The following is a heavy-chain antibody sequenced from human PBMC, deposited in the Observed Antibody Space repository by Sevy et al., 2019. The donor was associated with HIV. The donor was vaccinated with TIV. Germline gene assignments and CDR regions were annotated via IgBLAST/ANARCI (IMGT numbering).Heavy chain of an antibody. CDR3: AKAWGTSSSSGFDYYDYGMDV. D-gene: IGHD6-6*01. Sequence: GGSLRLSCAASGFTFSSYAMSWVRQAPGKGLEWVSAISGSGGSTYYADSVKGRFTISRDKSKNTLYLQMNSLRAEDTAVYYCAKAWGTSSSSGFDYYDYGMDVWGQGTTVTVSS. J-gene: IGHJ6*02. CDR1: GFTFSSYA. CDR2: ISGSGGST. V-gene: IGHV3-23*01.